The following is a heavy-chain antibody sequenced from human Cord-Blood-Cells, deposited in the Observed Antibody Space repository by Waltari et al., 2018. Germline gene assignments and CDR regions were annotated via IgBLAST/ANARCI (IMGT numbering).Heavy chain of an antibody. D-gene: IGHD6-13*01. Sequence: QVQLQQWGAGLLKPSETLSLTCAVYGGSFSGYYWSWIRQPPGKGLEWIGEINHRGSPHSNPSIKRRVTISVDTSKNQFSLKLSSVTAADTAVYYCARTGAQLDYYYYYMDVWGKGTTVTVSS. CDR2: INHRGSP. J-gene: IGHJ6*03. CDR3: ARTGAQLDYYYYYMDV. V-gene: IGHV4-34*01. CDR1: GGSFSGYY.